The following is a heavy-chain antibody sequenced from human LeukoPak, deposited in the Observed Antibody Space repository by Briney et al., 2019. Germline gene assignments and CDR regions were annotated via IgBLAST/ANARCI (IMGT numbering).Heavy chain of an antibody. CDR1: EFSFSDSW. Sequence: GSLRLSCAASEFSFSDSWMSWVRQAPGKGLEWVAAIKDDGSEEYYLDSVKGRFIISRDNAKNSVYLQMNSLRDEDTAVYHCATYINWVAGDVWGQGTAVSVSS. V-gene: IGHV3-7*01. J-gene: IGHJ6*02. D-gene: IGHD1-1*01. CDR2: IKDDGSEE. CDR3: ATYINWVAGDV.